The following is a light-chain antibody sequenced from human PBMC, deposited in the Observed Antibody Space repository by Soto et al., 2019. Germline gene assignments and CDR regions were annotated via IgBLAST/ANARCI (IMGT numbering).Light chain of an antibody. Sequence: QAVVTQPPSVSAAPGQKVTISCSGSSSNIGNNYVSWYQQLPGTAPKLLIYDDNKRPSGIPDRFSGSKSGTSATLGITGLQTGDEADYYCGAWDLSLSAGVFGGGTKLTVL. CDR2: DDN. J-gene: IGLJ2*01. CDR1: SSNIGNNY. CDR3: GAWDLSLSAGV. V-gene: IGLV1-51*01.